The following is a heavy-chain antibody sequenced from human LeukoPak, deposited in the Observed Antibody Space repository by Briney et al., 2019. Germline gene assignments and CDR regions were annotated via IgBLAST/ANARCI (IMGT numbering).Heavy chain of an antibody. Sequence: SXSHIHWVRQAPGQGLEWMGLINPSGGTSHSNTIQGRVTLTRDTFTSTLYMELNSLRSEDTAVYYCAREPTAGSCYFDYWGQGTLVTVSS. J-gene: IGHJ4*02. CDR3: AREPTAGSCYFDY. CDR2: INPSGGT. D-gene: IGHD3-10*01. V-gene: IGHV1-46*01. CDR1: SXSH.